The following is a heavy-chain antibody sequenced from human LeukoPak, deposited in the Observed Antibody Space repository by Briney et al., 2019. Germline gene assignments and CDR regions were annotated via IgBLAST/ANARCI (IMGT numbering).Heavy chain of an antibody. V-gene: IGHV3-21*01. CDR2: TRRSSNHI. J-gene: IGHJ3*01. Sequence: PGGSLRLSCAAAGFTFSTYRIDWVRQAPGEGLEWVSSTRRSSNHIYYADAVKGRFTVSRDNAKNSVYLQMNSLRAEDTAMYYCARGRTSYYDSHDAFDVWGQGTLVTVSS. CDR1: GFTFSTYR. D-gene: IGHD3-22*01. CDR3: ARGRTSYYDSHDAFDV.